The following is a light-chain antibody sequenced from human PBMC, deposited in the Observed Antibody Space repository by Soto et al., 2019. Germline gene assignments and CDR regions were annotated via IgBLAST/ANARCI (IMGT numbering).Light chain of an antibody. V-gene: IGKV1-39*01. J-gene: IGKJ1*01. CDR3: QQSYSTPTWT. Sequence: DIHLTQSPSFLSASVGDRVTITCRASQGISSYLGWYQQKPGKAPNLLIYDASTLHSGVPSRFSGGGSGTDFTLTISSLQPEDFATYYCQQSYSTPTWTFGQGTKVDIK. CDR2: DAS. CDR1: QGISSY.